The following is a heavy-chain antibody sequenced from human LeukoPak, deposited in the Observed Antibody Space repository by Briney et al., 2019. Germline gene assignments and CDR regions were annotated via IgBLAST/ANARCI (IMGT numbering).Heavy chain of an antibody. CDR2: IYHSGST. Sequence: SETLSLTCTVSGGSISSYYWSWIRQPPGKGLEWIGYIYHSGSTNYNPSLKSRVTISVDTSKNQFSLKLSSVTAADTAVYYCAGGEPANWFDPWGQGTLVTVSS. D-gene: IGHD1-14*01. CDR3: AGGEPANWFDP. J-gene: IGHJ5*02. CDR1: GGSISSYY. V-gene: IGHV4-59*08.